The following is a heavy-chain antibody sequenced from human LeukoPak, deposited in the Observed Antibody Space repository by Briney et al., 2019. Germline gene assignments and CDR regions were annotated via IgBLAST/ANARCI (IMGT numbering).Heavy chain of an antibody. CDR1: GGSISSGDYY. Sequence: SETLSLTCTVSGGSISSGDYYWSWIRQPPGKGLEWIGYIYYSGSTYYTPSLKSRVTISVDTSKNQFSLKLSSVTAADTAVYYCARVDSYAPPDYWGQGTLVTVSS. CDR2: IYYSGST. D-gene: IGHD5-18*01. CDR3: ARVDSYAPPDY. J-gene: IGHJ4*02. V-gene: IGHV4-30-4*01.